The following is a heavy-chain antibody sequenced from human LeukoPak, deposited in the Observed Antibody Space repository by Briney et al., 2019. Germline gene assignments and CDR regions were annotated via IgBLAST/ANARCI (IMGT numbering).Heavy chain of an antibody. CDR2: IYSGGST. D-gene: IGHD3-16*01. CDR3: ARGMTTSFYYYYGMDV. V-gene: IGHV3-53*01. J-gene: IGHJ6*02. CDR1: GVTLSTYA. Sequence: GGSLRLSCAASGVTLSTYAMSWARQAPGKGLEWVSVIYSGGSTYYADSVKGRFTISRDNSKNTLYLQMNSLRAEDTAVYYCARGMTTSFYYYYGMDVWGQGTTVTVSS.